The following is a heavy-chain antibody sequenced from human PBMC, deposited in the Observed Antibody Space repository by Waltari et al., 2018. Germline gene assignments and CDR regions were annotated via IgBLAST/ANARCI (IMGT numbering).Heavy chain of an antibody. Sequence: QVQLVQSGAEVKKHGASVKVSCKASGYTFTGYYMHWVRQAPGQGLAWMGRINPNSGGTNNAQKFKGRGTITTDESTSTAYMELSSLRSEDTAVYYCARGPYCSGGSCSPDYWGQGTLVTVSS. CDR2: INPNSGGT. D-gene: IGHD2-15*01. CDR3: ARGPYCSGGSCSPDY. V-gene: IGHV1-2*06. CDR1: GYTFTGYY. J-gene: IGHJ4*02.